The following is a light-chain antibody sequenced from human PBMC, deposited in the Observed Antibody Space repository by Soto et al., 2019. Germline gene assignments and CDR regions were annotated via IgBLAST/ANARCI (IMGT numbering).Light chain of an antibody. J-gene: IGLJ1*01. Sequence: QSVLTQPRSVSGSPGQSVTISCTGTSSDVGGYNHVSWYQQHPGKAPKLMIYDVSKRPSGVPDRFSGSKSGNTASLTISGRQQEEEADYYFCSYSGSYTSRVFGAGTKVTVL. CDR3: CSYSGSYTSRV. CDR1: SSDVGGYNH. CDR2: DVS. V-gene: IGLV2-11*01.